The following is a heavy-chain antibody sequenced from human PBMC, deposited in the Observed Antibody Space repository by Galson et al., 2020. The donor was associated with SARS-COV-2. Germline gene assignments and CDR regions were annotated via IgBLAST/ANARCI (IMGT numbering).Heavy chain of an antibody. CDR2: ISNAGSNE. J-gene: IGHJ4*02. CDR1: GFTFSNYG. V-gene: IGHV3-30*18. Sequence: GGSLRLSCAASGFTFSNYGIHWVRQAPGKGLEWVSLISNAGSNEYFADSVKGRFTISRDNSKNTVYLQMNSLRIADTAVYYCAKGGWSYYYDYWGQGTLVTVSS. CDR3: AKGGWSYYYDY.